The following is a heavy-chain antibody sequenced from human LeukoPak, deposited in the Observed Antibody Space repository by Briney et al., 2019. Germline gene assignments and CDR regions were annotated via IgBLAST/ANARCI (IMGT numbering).Heavy chain of an antibody. V-gene: IGHV4-59*08. J-gene: IGHJ4*02. CDR2: ISYSGDT. Sequence: SETLSLTCTVSGGSINAYYWSWIRQPPGKGLEWIGYISYSGDTNYNPSLKSRVTTSVDTSRNQFSLRLSSVTATDTAVYYCARHLKKNGYNYYFDYWGQGTLVTVSS. D-gene: IGHD5-24*01. CDR3: ARHLKKNGYNYYFDY. CDR1: GGSINAYY.